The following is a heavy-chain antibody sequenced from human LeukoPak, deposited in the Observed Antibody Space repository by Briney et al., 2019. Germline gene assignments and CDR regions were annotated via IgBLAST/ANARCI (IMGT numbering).Heavy chain of an antibody. V-gene: IGHV3-74*01. J-gene: IGHJ4*02. Sequence: GGSLRLSCAASGFTFSNYWMHWVRQAPGKGLVWVSWITGDGSSTRYADSVKGRFTISRDNAKNTLYLQVNSLRAEDTAVYCCARSNWPYYFDYWGQGALVTVSS. CDR2: ITGDGSST. CDR1: GFTFSNYW. CDR3: ARSNWPYYFDY. D-gene: IGHD1-1*01.